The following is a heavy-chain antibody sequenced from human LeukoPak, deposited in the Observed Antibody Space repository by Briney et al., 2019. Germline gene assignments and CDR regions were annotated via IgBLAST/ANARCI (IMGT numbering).Heavy chain of an antibody. CDR2: INPSGGST. CDR3: ATRSRPNYDFWSGYYAFDI. Sequence: GASVKVSCKASGYTFTSYYMHWVRQAPGQGLEWMGIINPSGGSTSYAQKFQGRVTMTRDTSTSTVYMELSSLRSEDMAVYYCATRSRPNYDFWSGYYAFDIWGQGTMVTVSS. D-gene: IGHD3-3*01. V-gene: IGHV1-46*03. CDR1: GYTFTSYY. J-gene: IGHJ3*02.